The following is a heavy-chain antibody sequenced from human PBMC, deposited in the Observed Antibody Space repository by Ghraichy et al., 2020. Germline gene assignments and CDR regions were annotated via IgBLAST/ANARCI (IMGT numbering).Heavy chain of an antibody. CDR1: GFTFSSYA. D-gene: IGHD6-13*01. CDR3: AKDPGLAQQLAYFDY. CDR2: ISGSGGST. J-gene: IGHJ4*02. Sequence: GESLNISCAASGFTFSSYAMSWVRQAPGKGLEWVSAISGSGGSTYYADSVKGRFTISRDNSKNTLYLQMNSLRAEDTAVYYCAKDPGLAQQLAYFDYWGQGTLSPSPQ. V-gene: IGHV3-23*01.